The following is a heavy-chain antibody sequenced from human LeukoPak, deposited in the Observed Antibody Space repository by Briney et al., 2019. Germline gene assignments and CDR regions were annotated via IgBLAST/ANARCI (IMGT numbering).Heavy chain of an antibody. CDR2: LRYDGSNQ. CDR3: ARDDPHYDIVTGYYPIDY. D-gene: IGHD3-9*01. CDR1: GFTFSDYY. J-gene: IGHJ4*02. V-gene: IGHV3-30*02. Sequence: GGSLRLSCAASGFTFSDYYMSWVRQAPGKGLEWVAFLRYDGSNQEYADSVKGRFTISRDNSKNTLYLQMNSLRVEDTALYYCARDDPHYDIVTGYYPIDYWGQGTLVTVSS.